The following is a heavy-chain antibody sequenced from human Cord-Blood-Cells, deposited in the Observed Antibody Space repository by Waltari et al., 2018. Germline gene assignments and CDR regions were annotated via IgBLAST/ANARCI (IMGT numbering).Heavy chain of an antibody. CDR3: ARVERAIAARYWYFDL. Sequence: QVQLVQSGAEVKKPGSSVKVSCKASGGTFSSYAISWVRQAPGQGLEWMGGIIPIFGTANDAQKFQGRVTITADKSTSTAYMELSSLRSEDTAVYYCARVERAIAARYWYFDLWGRGTLVTVSS. CDR2: IIPIFGTA. V-gene: IGHV1-69*06. CDR1: GGTFSSYA. J-gene: IGHJ2*01. D-gene: IGHD6-6*01.